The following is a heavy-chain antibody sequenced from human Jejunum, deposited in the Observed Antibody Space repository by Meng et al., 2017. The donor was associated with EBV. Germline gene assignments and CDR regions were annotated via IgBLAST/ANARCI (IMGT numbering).Heavy chain of an antibody. J-gene: IGHJ4*02. CDR1: GFTFTNSH. V-gene: IGHV3-15*01. D-gene: IGHD3-16*01. CDR2: IKRTTDGGTT. CDR3: TDVGGDMI. Sequence: VRLVGSGGGLVKPGESLRLPCAASGFTFTNSHMTWVRKAPGKGLEWVGRIKRTTDGGTTDYAAPVKGRFTISRDDSKNTLYLQMNSLKTEDTAVYYCTDVGGDMIWGQGSLVTVSS.